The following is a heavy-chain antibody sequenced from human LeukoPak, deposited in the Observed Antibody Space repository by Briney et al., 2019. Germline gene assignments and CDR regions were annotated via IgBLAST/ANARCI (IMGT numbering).Heavy chain of an antibody. CDR1: GFTVSSNY. Sequence: GGSLRLSCAASGFTVSSNYMSWVRQAPGKGLEWVSVIYSGGSPYYADSVKGRFTISRDNSKNTLYLQMNSLRAEDTAVYYCAREGGDLLGETAPRDYYYYGMDVWGQGTTVTVSS. CDR2: IYSGGSP. CDR3: AREGGDLLGETAPRDYYYYGMDV. D-gene: IGHD5-18*01. J-gene: IGHJ6*02. V-gene: IGHV3-66*01.